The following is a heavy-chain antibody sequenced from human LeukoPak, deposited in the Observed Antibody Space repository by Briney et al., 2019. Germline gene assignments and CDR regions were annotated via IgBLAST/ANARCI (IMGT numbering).Heavy chain of an antibody. CDR2: INPSGGST. CDR3: ARDLLPYYYDSSGYRYAFDI. D-gene: IGHD3-22*01. V-gene: IGHV1-46*01. Sequence: ASVKVSCKASGYTFTSYYMHWVRQAPGQGLEWMGIINPSGGSTSYAQKFQGRVAMTRDMSTSTVYMELGSLRSEDTAVYYCARDLLPYYYDSSGYRYAFDIWGQGTMVTVSS. CDR1: GYTFTSYY. J-gene: IGHJ3*02.